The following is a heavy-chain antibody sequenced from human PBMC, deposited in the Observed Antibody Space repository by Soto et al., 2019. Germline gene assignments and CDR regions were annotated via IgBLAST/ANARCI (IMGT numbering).Heavy chain of an antibody. V-gene: IGHV4-39*01. Sequence: SETLSLPSTVAGGYIRSSSYYRGWIQQPPGKGLEWIGSIYYSGSTYYNPSLKSRVTISVDTSKNQFSLKLSSVTAADTAVYYCARQNPAQGYYYGMDVWGQGTTVTVSS. CDR2: IYYSGST. CDR3: ARQNPAQGYYYGMDV. J-gene: IGHJ6*02. CDR1: GGYIRSSSYY.